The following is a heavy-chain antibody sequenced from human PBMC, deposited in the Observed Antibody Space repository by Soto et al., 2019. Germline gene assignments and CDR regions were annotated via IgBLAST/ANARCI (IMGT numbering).Heavy chain of an antibody. CDR3: ARGWVGIAARPRFDY. V-gene: IGHV1-69*13. D-gene: IGHD6-6*01. Sequence: GASVTVSCKASGGTFSSYAISWVRQAPGQGLEWMGGIIPIFGTANYAQKFQGRVTITADESTSTAYMELSSLRSEDTAVYYCARGWVGIAARPRFDYWGQGTLVTVSS. CDR1: GGTFSSYA. CDR2: IIPIFGTA. J-gene: IGHJ4*02.